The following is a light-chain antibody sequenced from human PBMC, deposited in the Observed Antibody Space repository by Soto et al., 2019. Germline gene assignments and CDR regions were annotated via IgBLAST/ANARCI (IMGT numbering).Light chain of an antibody. CDR3: QLSYSTPRR. CDR2: AAS. Sequence: ESPVNQSPSSLSASIGDRVAITCRASQSISSWLAWYQQKPGKAPNLLIYAASSLQSGVPSRFSGSGSGTDFTLTICSLQPEDCAIYYCQLSYSTPRRFAQGTNVDIK. J-gene: IGKJ1*01. CDR1: QSISSW. V-gene: IGKV1-39*01.